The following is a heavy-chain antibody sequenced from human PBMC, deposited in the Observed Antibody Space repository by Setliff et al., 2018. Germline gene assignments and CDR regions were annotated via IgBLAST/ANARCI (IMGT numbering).Heavy chain of an antibody. D-gene: IGHD5-18*01. CDR3: AREGVDTRSSTDYRYYMDV. J-gene: IGHJ6*03. V-gene: IGHV1-69*05. Sequence: RASVKVSCKASGGTFRSYGISWVRQAPGQGLEWMGGTIPSFGSTNYAQKFQDRVTIITDESTGTAYMELSSLRTEDTAAYYCAREGVDTRSSTDYRYYMDVWGKGTTVTVSS. CDR2: TIPSFGST. CDR1: GGTFRSYG.